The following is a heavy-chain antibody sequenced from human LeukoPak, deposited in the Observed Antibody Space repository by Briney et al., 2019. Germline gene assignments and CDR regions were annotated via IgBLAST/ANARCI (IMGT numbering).Heavy chain of an antibody. Sequence: ASVKVSCKASGYTFTGYYMHWVRQAPGQGLEWMGRINPNSGGTNYAQKFQGRVTMTRDTSISTAYMELSRLRSDETPVYYCVRGALRWALLGDFDYWGQGTLVTVSS. D-gene: IGHD1-26*01. CDR3: VRGALRWALLGDFDY. CDR2: INPNSGGT. J-gene: IGHJ4*02. V-gene: IGHV1-2*06. CDR1: GYTFTGYY.